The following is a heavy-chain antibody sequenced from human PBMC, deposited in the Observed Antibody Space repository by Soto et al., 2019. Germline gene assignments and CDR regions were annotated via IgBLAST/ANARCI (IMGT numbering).Heavy chain of an antibody. J-gene: IGHJ6*02. Sequence: ASVKVSCKASGYTFTSYGISWVRQAPGQGLEWMGWISAYNGNTNYAQKLQGRVTMTTDTSTSTAYMELRSLRSDDTAVYYCARDQIAVADYGMDVWGQGTTVTVSS. V-gene: IGHV1-18*01. CDR3: ARDQIAVADYGMDV. CDR2: ISAYNGNT. CDR1: GYTFTSYG. D-gene: IGHD6-19*01.